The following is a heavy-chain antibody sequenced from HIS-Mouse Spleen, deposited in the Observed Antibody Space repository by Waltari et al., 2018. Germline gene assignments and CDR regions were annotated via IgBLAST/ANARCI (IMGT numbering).Heavy chain of an antibody. CDR3: AREGLERYYFDY. V-gene: IGHV4-59*01. D-gene: IGHD1-1*01. CDR1: GGSISSYY. CDR2: IYYSGST. J-gene: IGHJ4*02. Sequence: QVQLQESGPGLVKPSETLSLTCTVSGGSISSYYWSWIRQPPEKGLDWIGYIYYSGSTNYNPSLKSRVTISVDTSKNQFSLKLSSVTAADTAVYYCAREGLERYYFDYWGQGTLVTVSS.